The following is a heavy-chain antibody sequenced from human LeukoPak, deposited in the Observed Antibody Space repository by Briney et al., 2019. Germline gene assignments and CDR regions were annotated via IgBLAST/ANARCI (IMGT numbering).Heavy chain of an antibody. CDR2: IYYSGSI. CDR1: GGSISSGGYY. V-gene: IGHV4-31*03. J-gene: IGHJ4*02. CDR3: ASTYSSGWHFDY. Sequence: PSETLSLTCTVSGGSISSGGYYWSWIRQHPGKGLEWIGYIYYSGSIYYNPSLKSRVTISVDTSKNQFSLKLSSVTAADTAVYYCASTYSSGWHFDYWGQGTLVTVSS. D-gene: IGHD6-19*01.